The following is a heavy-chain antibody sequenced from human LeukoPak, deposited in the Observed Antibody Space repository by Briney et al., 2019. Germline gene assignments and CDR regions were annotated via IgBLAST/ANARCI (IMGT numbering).Heavy chain of an antibody. V-gene: IGHV4-59*12. CDR3: ARGTGYSRRYFQH. D-gene: IGHD6-13*01. J-gene: IGHJ1*01. Sequence: SETLSLTCTVSGDSIRDFDWTWLRQPPGKGLEWIGFISYNGSTKFNPSLKSRLTISLDTSKNQFSLKLSSVTAADTAVYYCARGTGYSRRYFQHWGQGTLVTVSS. CDR2: ISYNGST. CDR1: GDSIRDFD.